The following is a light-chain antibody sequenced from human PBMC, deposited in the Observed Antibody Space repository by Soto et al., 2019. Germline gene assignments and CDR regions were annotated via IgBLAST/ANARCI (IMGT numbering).Light chain of an antibody. CDR2: KAS. CDR1: QSISSW. V-gene: IGKV1-5*03. J-gene: IGKJ1*01. Sequence: DIQMTQSPSTLSASVGDRVTITCRASQSISSWLAWYQQKPGKAPKLLIYKASSLESGVPSRFSGSGSGTEFTLTISSLQPDDFATYYCQPYNSYPTWTFGKGTKVEIK. CDR3: QPYNSYPTWT.